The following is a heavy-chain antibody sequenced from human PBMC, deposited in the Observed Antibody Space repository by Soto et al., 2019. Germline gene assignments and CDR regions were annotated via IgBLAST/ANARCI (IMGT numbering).Heavy chain of an antibody. CDR3: ANRPGGYSSSWTKEDYYGMDV. CDR2: ISYDGSNK. Sequence: PGGSLRLSCAASGFTFSSYGMHWVRQAPGKGLEWVAVISYDGSNKYYADSVKGRFTISRDNSKNTLYLQMNSLRAEDTAVYYCANRPGGYSSSWTKEDYYGMDVWGQGTTVTVSS. J-gene: IGHJ6*02. D-gene: IGHD6-13*01. CDR1: GFTFSSYG. V-gene: IGHV3-30*18.